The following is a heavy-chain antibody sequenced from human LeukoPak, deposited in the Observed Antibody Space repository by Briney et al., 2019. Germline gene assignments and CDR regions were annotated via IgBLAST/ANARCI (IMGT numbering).Heavy chain of an antibody. CDR2: VSTGSNYI. D-gene: IGHD5-18*01. CDR1: GFTFSSYS. Sequence: GGPLRLSCTASGFTFSSYSLNWVRQAPGEGLEWVSSVSTGSNYIYYADSVKGRFTISRDNDKNSLYLQMNSLRAEDTAVYYCARVGRGFTYGYGGYWGQGTLVTVSS. CDR3: ARVGRGFTYGYGGY. J-gene: IGHJ4*02. V-gene: IGHV3-21*04.